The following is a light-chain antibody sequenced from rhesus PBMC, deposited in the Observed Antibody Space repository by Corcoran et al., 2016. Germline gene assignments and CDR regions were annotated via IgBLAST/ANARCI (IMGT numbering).Light chain of an antibody. CDR2: GAS. V-gene: IGKV3-10*01. CDR1: QSVSSY. CDR3: MQSTKDPYS. Sequence: QVILTQSPATLSLSPGERATLSCRASQSVSSYLAWYQQKPGQAPRLLLDGASSRATGLPDRFSGRGSGTDFTLKISRVEPEDVGVYYCMQSTKDPYSFGQGTKVEIK. J-gene: IGKJ2*01.